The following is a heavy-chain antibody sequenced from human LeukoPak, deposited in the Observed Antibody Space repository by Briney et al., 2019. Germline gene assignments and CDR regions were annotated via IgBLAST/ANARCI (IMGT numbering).Heavy chain of an antibody. Sequence: GGSLRLSCAASGFTFDDYAMHWVRQAPGKGLEWVSGISWNSGSIGYADSVKGRFTISRDNSKNTLYLQMNSLRAEDTAVYYCARDRSIAARRGAFDIWGQGTMVTVSS. CDR2: ISWNSGSI. J-gene: IGHJ3*02. CDR3: ARDRSIAARRGAFDI. V-gene: IGHV3-9*01. CDR1: GFTFDDYA. D-gene: IGHD6-6*01.